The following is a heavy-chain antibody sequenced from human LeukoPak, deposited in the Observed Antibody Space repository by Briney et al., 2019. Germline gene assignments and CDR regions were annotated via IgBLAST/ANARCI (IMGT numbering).Heavy chain of an antibody. CDR2: MNPNSGNT. D-gene: IGHD3-22*01. Sequence: ASVKVSCKASGYTFTSYDINWARHATGQGLEWMGWMNPNSGNTGYAQKFQGRVTMTRNTSISTAYMELSSLRSEDTAVYYCARATYYYDSSGYSAPRDWGQGTLVTVSS. CDR1: GYTFTSYD. V-gene: IGHV1-8*01. J-gene: IGHJ4*02. CDR3: ARATYYYDSSGYSAPRD.